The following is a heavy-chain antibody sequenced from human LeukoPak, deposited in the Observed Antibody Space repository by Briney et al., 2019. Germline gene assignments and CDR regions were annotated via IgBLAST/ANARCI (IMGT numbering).Heavy chain of an antibody. J-gene: IGHJ3*02. D-gene: IGHD2-15*01. Sequence: PGGSLRLSCAPSGFTFRSSEMNWVRPAPGKGLESVLHIRDSGSTIHYGESVKGPFTSSRANAKNSLYPEMHSLRAEHTAVYYCVRGGGPSYKYNAFDIWGQGTMVTVSS. CDR3: VRGGGPSYKYNAFDI. CDR1: GFTFRSSE. CDR2: IRDSGSTI. V-gene: IGHV3-48*03.